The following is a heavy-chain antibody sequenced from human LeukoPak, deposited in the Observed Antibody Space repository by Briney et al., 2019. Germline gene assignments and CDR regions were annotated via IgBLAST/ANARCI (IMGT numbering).Heavy chain of an antibody. CDR3: ARGMLGGYSSGWYAFDI. CDR2: IYYSGGT. V-gene: IGHV4-59*11. D-gene: IGHD6-19*01. CDR1: GGSISTHY. J-gene: IGHJ3*02. Sequence: PSETLSLTCTVSGGSISTHYWSWIGQPPGKGLGWIGYIYYSGGTNYNPSLKRGVTISVATSKNQFSLKLTSATAADTAVYYCARGMLGGYSSGWYAFDIWGQGTMVTVSS.